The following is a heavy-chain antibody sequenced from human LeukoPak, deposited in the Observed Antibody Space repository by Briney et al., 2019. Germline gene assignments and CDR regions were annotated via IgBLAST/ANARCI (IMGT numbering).Heavy chain of an antibody. D-gene: IGHD1-26*01. CDR3: ARTRSGSYVYYY. V-gene: IGHV1-2*02. Sequence: ASVKVSCKASGYTFTGYYMHWVRQDPGQGLEWMGWINPNSGGTNYAQKFQGRVTMTRDTSISTAYMELSRLRSDDTAVYYCARTRSGSYVYYYWGQGTLVTVSS. CDR2: INPNSGGT. J-gene: IGHJ4*02. CDR1: GYTFTGYY.